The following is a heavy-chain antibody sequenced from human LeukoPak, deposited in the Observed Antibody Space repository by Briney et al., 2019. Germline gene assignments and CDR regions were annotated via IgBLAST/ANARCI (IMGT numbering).Heavy chain of an antibody. J-gene: IGHJ4*02. V-gene: IGHV3-48*01. Sequence: GGSLRLSCAASGFTFSSYWMHWVRQAPGKGLEWVSYISSSSSTIYYADSVKGRFTISRDNAKNSLYLQMNSLRADDTAVYYCARADCSGGSCYSGYWGQGTLVTVSS. CDR3: ARADCSGGSCYSGY. D-gene: IGHD2-15*01. CDR1: GFTFSSYW. CDR2: ISSSSSTI.